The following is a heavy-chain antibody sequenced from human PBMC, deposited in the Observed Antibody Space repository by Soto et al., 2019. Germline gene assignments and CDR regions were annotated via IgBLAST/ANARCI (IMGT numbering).Heavy chain of an antibody. CDR1: GFPFINHC. V-gene: IGHV3-74*01. CDR3: ATGPTPAFAI. CDR2: IHSDGSIT. J-gene: IGHJ3*02. D-gene: IGHD1-1*01. Sequence: GSLRLSCAASGFPFINHCMHWVRQAPGKGLVWVSLIHSDGSITLYADSVTGRFTISRDNAKSTLYLQMHSLRAEATAVYYCATGPTPAFAIWGRGTMVTVSS.